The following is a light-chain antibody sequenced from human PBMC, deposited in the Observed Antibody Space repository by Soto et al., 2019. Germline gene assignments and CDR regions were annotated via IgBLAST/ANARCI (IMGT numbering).Light chain of an antibody. CDR1: RSNIGNNY. CDR2: DNN. CDR3: GTWDSSLSAVV. Sequence: QSALTQPPSVSAAPEEKVTISCSGSRSNIGNNYVSWYQQVPGTAPKLLIYDNNKRPSGIPDRFSGSKSGTSATLGITGLQTGDEADYYCGTWDSSLSAVVFGGGTKLTVL. V-gene: IGLV1-51*01. J-gene: IGLJ2*01.